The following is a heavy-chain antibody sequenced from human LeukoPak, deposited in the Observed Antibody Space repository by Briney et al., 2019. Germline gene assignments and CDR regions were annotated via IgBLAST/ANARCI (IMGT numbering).Heavy chain of an antibody. CDR1: GFTVSSNF. V-gene: IGHV3-66*01. J-gene: IGHJ4*02. Sequence: GGSLRLSCAASGFTVSSNFMSWVRQAPGKGLEWVSLIYSGGSTYYADSVKGRFTISRDISKNTLFLQLNSLRAEDTAVYYCARDRGYWGQGTLVTVSS. CDR2: IYSGGST. CDR3: ARDRGY.